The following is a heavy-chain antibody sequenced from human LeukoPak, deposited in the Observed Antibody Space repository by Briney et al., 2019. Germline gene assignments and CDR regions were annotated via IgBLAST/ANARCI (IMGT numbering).Heavy chain of an antibody. CDR1: GYTFTRYY. J-gene: IGHJ5*02. Sequence: ASVKVSCKASGYTFTRYYMHWVRQAPGQGLEWMGWINPNSGGTNYAQKFQGRVTMIRDTSISTAYMGLRRLRSDDPAVYYCARDPAYGSGSYYHLYNWFDPWGEGPLVTVSS. D-gene: IGHD3-10*01. CDR3: ARDPAYGSGSYYHLYNWFDP. V-gene: IGHV1-2*02. CDR2: INPNSGGT.